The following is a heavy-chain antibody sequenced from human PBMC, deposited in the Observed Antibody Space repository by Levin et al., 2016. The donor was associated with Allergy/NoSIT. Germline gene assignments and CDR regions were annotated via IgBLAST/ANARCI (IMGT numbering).Heavy chain of an antibody. J-gene: IGHJ1*01. D-gene: IGHD6-13*01. V-gene: IGHV4-34*10. CDR2: INEIGSG. CDR3: ARYSSSWSKYFQY. CDR1: GGSFSGYY. Sequence: SETLSLTCAVQGGSFSGYYWSWIRQSPGGRLEWIGDINEIGSGNYNPSLKSRVTISADTSKKQFYLKLNSVTAADTAMYYCARYSSSWSKYFQYWGRGSLVSVSS.